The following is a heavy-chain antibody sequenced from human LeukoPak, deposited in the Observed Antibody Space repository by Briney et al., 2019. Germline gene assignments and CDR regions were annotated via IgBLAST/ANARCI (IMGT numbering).Heavy chain of an antibody. V-gene: IGHV1-46*01. Sequence: ASVRVSCKASGYSFTTYYIHWVRQAPGQGLEWLGIIDPGDGSTTYEQKFQDRVSMTRDTSTSTVDMELRSLRSEDMAIYYCARSGASSDNELLDGDWFDPWGQGTLVTVSS. CDR2: IDPGDGST. J-gene: IGHJ5*02. D-gene: IGHD2-15*01. CDR1: GYSFTTYY. CDR3: ARSGASSDNELLDGDWFDP.